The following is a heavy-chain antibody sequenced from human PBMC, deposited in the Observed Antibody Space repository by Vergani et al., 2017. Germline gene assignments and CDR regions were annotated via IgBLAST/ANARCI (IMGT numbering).Heavy chain of an antibody. Sequence: QVQLVQSGAEVKKPGASVKVSCKASGYTFTSYGISWVRQAPGQGLEWMGWISAYNGNTNYAQKLQGRVTMTTDTSTSTGYMELRSLRSDDTAVYYCARDRGLDYVWGSYRPVDYWGQGTLVTVSS. CDR3: ARDRGLDYVWGSYRPVDY. J-gene: IGHJ4*02. CDR1: GYTFTSYG. V-gene: IGHV1-18*01. D-gene: IGHD3-16*02. CDR2: ISAYNGNT.